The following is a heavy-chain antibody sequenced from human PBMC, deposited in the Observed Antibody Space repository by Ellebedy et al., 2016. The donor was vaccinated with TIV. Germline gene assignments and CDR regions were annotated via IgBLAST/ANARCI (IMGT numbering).Heavy chain of an antibody. CDR1: GFTFDDFA. CDR2: ISWNSGSM. J-gene: IGHJ4*02. D-gene: IGHD6-13*01. CDR3: VKGSIAVTGTCFDS. Sequence: SLKISCAASGFTFDDFAMHWVRQAPGLGLEWVSGISWNSGSMHYTDSVKGRFTISRDNAKNSLYLQMHSLRAEDTAFYYCVKGSIAVTGTCFDSWGQGTLVTVSS. V-gene: IGHV3-9*01.